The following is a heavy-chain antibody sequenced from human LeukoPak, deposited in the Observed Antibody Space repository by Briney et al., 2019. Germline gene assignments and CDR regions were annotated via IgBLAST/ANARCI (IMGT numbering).Heavy chain of an antibody. CDR1: GFTLSSYA. D-gene: IGHD6-19*01. V-gene: IGHV3-23*01. J-gene: IGHJ4*02. Sequence: PGGSLRLSCAASGFTLSSYAMSWVRQAPGKGLEWVSGISGSGGSTYYADSVKGRFTISRDNSKNTMYMQMSSLRAEDTAVYYCAKDRIAVAAATPDYWGQGALVTVSS. CDR2: ISGSGGST. CDR3: AKDRIAVAAATPDY.